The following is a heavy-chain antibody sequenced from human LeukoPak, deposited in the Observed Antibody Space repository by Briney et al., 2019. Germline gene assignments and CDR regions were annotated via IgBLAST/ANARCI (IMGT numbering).Heavy chain of an antibody. CDR1: AYSFTSYW. CDR2: IYPGDSDT. D-gene: IGHD4-17*01. CDR3: ARRDDYGDYTDY. J-gene: IGHJ4*01. V-gene: IGHV5-51*01. Sequence: PAESLKISCKASAYSFTSYWISWVRQMPRKGLEWMGIIYPGDSDTRYSPSFQGQVTISADKSISTAYLQWSSLKASDTAMYYCARRDDYGDYTDYWGQGTLVTVSS.